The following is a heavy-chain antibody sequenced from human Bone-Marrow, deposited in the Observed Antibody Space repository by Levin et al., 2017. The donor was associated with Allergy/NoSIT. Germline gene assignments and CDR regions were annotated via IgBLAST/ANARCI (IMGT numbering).Heavy chain of an antibody. Sequence: SETLSLTCAVYGGSFSGYYWSWIRQPPGKGLEWIGEINHSGSTNYNPSLKSRVTISVDTSKNQFSLKLSSVTAADTAVYYCARGSKGVVAATHVYYYYDYMDVWGKGTTVTVSS. D-gene: IGHD2-15*01. CDR3: ARGSKGVVAATHVYYYYDYMDV. V-gene: IGHV4-34*01. J-gene: IGHJ6*03. CDR1: GGSFSGYY. CDR2: INHSGST.